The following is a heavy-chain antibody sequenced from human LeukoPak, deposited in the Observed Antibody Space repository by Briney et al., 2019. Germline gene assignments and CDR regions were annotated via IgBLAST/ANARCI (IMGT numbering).Heavy chain of an antibody. V-gene: IGHV4-38-2*02. Sequence: PSETLSLTCTVSGYSISSGYYWGWIRQPPGKGLEWIGSIYHSGSTYYNPSLKSRVTISVDTSKNQFSLKLSSVTAADTAVYYCARDYYGSGSYYFDYWGQGTLVTVSS. CDR1: GYSISSGYY. J-gene: IGHJ4*02. CDR3: ARDYYGSGSYYFDY. CDR2: IYHSGST. D-gene: IGHD3-10*01.